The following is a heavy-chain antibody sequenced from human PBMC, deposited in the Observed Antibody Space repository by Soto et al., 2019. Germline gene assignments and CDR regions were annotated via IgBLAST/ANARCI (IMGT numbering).Heavy chain of an antibody. D-gene: IGHD4-17*01. V-gene: IGHV3-48*02. CDR3: ASAYGDYPSRYGMDV. Sequence: EVQLVESGGGLVQPGGSLRLSCAASGFTFSSYSMNWVRQAPGKGLEWVSYISSSSSTIYYADSGKGRFTISRDNATKSLYLQMNSLRDEDTAVYYCASAYGDYPSRYGMDVWGQVTTVTVSS. J-gene: IGHJ6*02. CDR1: GFTFSSYS. CDR2: ISSSSSTI.